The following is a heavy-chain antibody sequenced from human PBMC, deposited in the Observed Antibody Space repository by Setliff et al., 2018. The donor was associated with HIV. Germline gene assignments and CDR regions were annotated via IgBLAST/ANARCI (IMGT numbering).Heavy chain of an antibody. V-gene: IGHV3-15*01. CDR2: IKSKTDGGTT. D-gene: IGHD5-18*01. Sequence: GGSLRLSCATSGFTFSNAWMSWVRQAPGKGLEWVGRIKSKTDGGTTDYAAPVKGRFTISRDDSKNTLYLQMNSLKTEDTAVYYCTTGPESSYGYRKDYWGQGTLVTVSS. CDR1: GFTFSNAW. CDR3: TTGPESSYGYRKDY. J-gene: IGHJ4*02.